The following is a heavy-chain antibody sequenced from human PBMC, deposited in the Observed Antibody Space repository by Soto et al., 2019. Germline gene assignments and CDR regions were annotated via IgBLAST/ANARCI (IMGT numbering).Heavy chain of an antibody. V-gene: IGHV4-34*01. CDR1: GGSFSGYY. J-gene: IGHJ6*02. CDR2: INHSGSI. CDR3: ARLKRLYYYYGMDV. Sequence: PSETLSLTCAVYGGSFSGYYWSWIRQPPGKGLEWIGEINHSGSINYNPSLKSRVTISVDTSKNQFSLKLSSVTAADTAVYYCARLKRLYYYYGMDVWGQGTTVTVSS.